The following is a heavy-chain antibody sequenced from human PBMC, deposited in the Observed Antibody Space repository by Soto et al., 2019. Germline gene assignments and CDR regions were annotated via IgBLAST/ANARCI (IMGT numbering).Heavy chain of an antibody. CDR1: AGTLSSYS. J-gene: IGHJ6*02. CDR2: IYYSGGT. V-gene: IGHV4-59*01. Sequence: HSSTVSAGTLSSYSRRWIRQPLGKGLEWIGYIYYSGGTNYNPSLKSRVTISVDTSKNQFSLKLSSVTAADTAVYYCAGEYCGYDSPSYYYYYGMDVWGQGTTVT. D-gene: IGHD5-12*01. CDR3: AGEYCGYDSPSYYYYYGMDV.